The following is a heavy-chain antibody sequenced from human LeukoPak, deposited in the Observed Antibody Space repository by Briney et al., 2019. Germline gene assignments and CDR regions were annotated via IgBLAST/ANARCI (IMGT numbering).Heavy chain of an antibody. D-gene: IGHD1-14*01. J-gene: IGHJ6*02. CDR1: GFTFSSYA. V-gene: IGHV3-23*01. CDR2: ISHSGGST. CDR3: AKVSGGGLYYDGMDV. Sequence: GGSLRLSCAASGFTFSSYAMSWVRQAPGKGLEWVSAISHSGGSTYYADSVKGRFTVSRDNSKNTLYLQMNSLRAEDTAVYYCAKVSGGGLYYDGMDVWGQGTTVTVSS.